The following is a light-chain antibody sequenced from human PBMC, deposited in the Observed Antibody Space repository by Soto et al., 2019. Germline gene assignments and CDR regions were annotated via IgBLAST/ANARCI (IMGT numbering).Light chain of an antibody. V-gene: IGLV2-14*01. J-gene: IGLJ1*01. CDR1: SSDVGAYNL. Sequence: QSALTQPASVSGSPGQSITISCTGTSSDVGAYNLVSWYQHLPDKAPKLIISAVTNRPSGVSDRFSGSKSGNTASLTISGLQAEDEADYYCASLTTTNFVFGSGTKLTVL. CDR3: ASLTTTNFV. CDR2: AVT.